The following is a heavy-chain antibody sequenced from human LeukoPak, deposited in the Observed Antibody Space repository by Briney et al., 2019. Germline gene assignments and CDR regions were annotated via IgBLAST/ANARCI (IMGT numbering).Heavy chain of an antibody. D-gene: IGHD3-10*02. J-gene: IGHJ6*04. CDR3: AELGITMIGGV. CDR2: IKTDGSIT. Sequence: GGSLRLSCGASGFSFSVYWMHWVRQAPGKGPVWVSRIKTDGSITDYADFVKGRFTISRDNAKHTLYLQMNSLRAEDTAVYYCAELGITMIGGVWGKGTTVTISS. V-gene: IGHV3-74*01. CDR1: GFSFSVYW.